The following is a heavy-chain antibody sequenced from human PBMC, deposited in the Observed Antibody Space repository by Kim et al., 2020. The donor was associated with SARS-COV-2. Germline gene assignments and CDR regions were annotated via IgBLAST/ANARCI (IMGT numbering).Heavy chain of an antibody. CDR2: ISSSSSYI. V-gene: IGHV3-21*01. CDR1: GFTFSSYS. D-gene: IGHD5-18*01. CDR3: ARDLGFWTAMVTSYFDY. J-gene: IGHJ4*02. Sequence: GGSLRLSCAASGFTFSSYSMNWVRQAPGKGLEWVSSISSSSSYIYYADSVKGRFTISRDNAKNSLYLQMNSLRAEDTAVYYCARDLGFWTAMVTSYFDYWGQGTLVTVSS.